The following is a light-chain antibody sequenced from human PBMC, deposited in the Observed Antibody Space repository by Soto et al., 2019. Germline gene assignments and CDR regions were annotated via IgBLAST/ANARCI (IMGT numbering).Light chain of an antibody. CDR1: PSVSSSY. CDR3: QQYGNSPFT. Sequence: EIVLTQSPGTLSLSPGERATLSCRASPSVSSSYLAWYQQKPSQAPRLLIYGASSRATGIPDRFSGSGSGTDFTLTISRLEPEDFAVYYCQQYGNSPFTFGPGTKVAI. V-gene: IGKV3-20*01. J-gene: IGKJ3*01. CDR2: GAS.